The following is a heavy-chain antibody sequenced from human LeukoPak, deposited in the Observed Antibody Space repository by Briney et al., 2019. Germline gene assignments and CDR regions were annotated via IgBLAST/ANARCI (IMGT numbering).Heavy chain of an antibody. D-gene: IGHD6-13*01. J-gene: IGHJ5*02. Sequence: GASVKVSCKAFGYTFTSYGISWVRQAPGQGLEWMGWISAYNGNTNYAQKLQGRVTMTTDTSTSTAYMELRSLRSDDTAVYYCARVRAAASLNWFDPWGQGTLVTVSS. CDR2: ISAYNGNT. V-gene: IGHV1-18*01. CDR1: GYTFTSYG. CDR3: ARVRAAASLNWFDP.